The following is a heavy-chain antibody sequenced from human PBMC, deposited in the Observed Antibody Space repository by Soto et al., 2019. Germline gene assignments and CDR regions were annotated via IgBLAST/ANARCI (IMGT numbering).Heavy chain of an antibody. Sequence: ASGRVSCKTSGYTFSGFYIHWVRQAPGQGLESMGWIYPDSGGTDYAQKFQGRVTMTRDTSISTAYMELSRLRSDDTAVYYCRVTGVSEVDYWGQGTLVTVSS. CDR3: RVTGVSEVDY. V-gene: IGHV1-2*02. CDR1: GYTFSGFY. CDR2: IYPDSGGT. D-gene: IGHD2-8*01. J-gene: IGHJ4*02.